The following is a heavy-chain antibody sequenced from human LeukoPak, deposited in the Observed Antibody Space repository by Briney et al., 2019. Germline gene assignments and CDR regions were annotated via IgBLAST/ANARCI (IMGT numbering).Heavy chain of an antibody. D-gene: IGHD3-22*01. J-gene: IGHJ4*02. CDR3: EKDFDSGGSYDGDHR. V-gene: IGHV3-23*01. CDR1: GFTFYKYP. Sequence: GGSLRLSCAASGFTFYKYPMNWVRQAPGKGLEWVSTLSYSGDAHYADSVKGRFTISRDDSKNTVYLQMNSLRPEDTAVYYCEKDFDSGGSYDGDHRWGQGTLVTVSS. CDR2: LSYSGDA.